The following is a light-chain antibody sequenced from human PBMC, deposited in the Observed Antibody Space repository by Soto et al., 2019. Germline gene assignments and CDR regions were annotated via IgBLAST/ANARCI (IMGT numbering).Light chain of an antibody. CDR1: QSVSRY. Sequence: ESVLTPSRATLSLSPGEGATLSCRASQSVSRYLAWYQQKPGQAPRLLIYDASNRATGIPARFSGSGSGTDFTLTISSLQPDDFAAYYCPPDYNYPLTFGQRTKADIK. CDR2: DAS. J-gene: IGKJ1*01. CDR3: PPDYNYPLT. V-gene: IGKV3-11*01.